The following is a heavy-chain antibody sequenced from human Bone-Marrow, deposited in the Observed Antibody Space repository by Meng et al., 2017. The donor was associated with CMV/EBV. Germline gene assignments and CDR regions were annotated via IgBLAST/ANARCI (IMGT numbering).Heavy chain of an antibody. D-gene: IGHD1-14*01. CDR2: INPSGGST. CDR3: AREREEPRTHYYYGMDV. CDR1: GYTFTSYY. V-gene: IGHV1-46*01. Sequence: ASVKVSCKASGYTFTSYYMHWVRQAPGQGLEWMGIINPSGGSTSYAQKFQGRVTMTRDTSTSTVYMELSSLRSEDTAVYYCAREREEPRTHYYYGMDVWGQGTTVTVSS. J-gene: IGHJ6*02.